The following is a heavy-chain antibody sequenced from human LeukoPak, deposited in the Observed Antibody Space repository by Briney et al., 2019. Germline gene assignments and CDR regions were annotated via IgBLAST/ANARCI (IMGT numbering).Heavy chain of an antibody. D-gene: IGHD4-11*01. CDR2: FYHSGST. CDR3: ARGYSNYFMDV. CDR1: GGSISSGGYS. Sequence: PSQTLSLTWAVDGGSISSGGYSWSWFRQPPGKGLEWVGYFYHSGSTYYDPSRNSRVTISVDRSKNQFSLKLSSVAAADTAVYYCARGYSNYFMDVWGQGTTVTVS. V-gene: IGHV4-30-2*01. J-gene: IGHJ6*02.